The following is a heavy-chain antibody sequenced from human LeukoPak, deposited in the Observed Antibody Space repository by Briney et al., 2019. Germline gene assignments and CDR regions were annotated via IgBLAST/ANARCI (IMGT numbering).Heavy chain of an antibody. J-gene: IGHJ4*02. CDR1: GFTFSSYA. CDR2: ISYDGSNK. CDR3: AKWGDYDVLTGYVPDY. D-gene: IGHD3-9*01. Sequence: PGRSLRLSCAASGFTFSSYAMHWVRQAPGKGLEWVAVISYDGSNKYYADSVKGRFTVSRDNSKSTLYLQMNSLRAEDTALYYCAKWGDYDVLTGYVPDYWGQGTLVTVSS. V-gene: IGHV3-30-3*02.